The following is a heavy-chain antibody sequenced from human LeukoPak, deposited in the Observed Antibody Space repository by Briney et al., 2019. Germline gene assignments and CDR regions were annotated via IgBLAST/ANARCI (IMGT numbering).Heavy chain of an antibody. V-gene: IGHV3-48*01. CDR2: ISSSSSTI. J-gene: IGHJ6*03. D-gene: IGHD6-19*01. CDR1: GFTFSSYS. CDR3: ARDSNGQWLIYYYYYYMDV. Sequence: GESLRLSCAASGFTFSSYSMNWVRQAPGKGLEWVSYISSSSSTIYYADSVKGRFTISRDNAKNSLYQQMNSLRAEDAAVYYCARDSNGQWLIYYYYYYMDVWGKGTTVTVSS.